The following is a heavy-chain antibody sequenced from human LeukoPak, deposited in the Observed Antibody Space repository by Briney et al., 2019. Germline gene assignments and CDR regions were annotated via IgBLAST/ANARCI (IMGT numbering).Heavy chain of an antibody. D-gene: IGHD3-10*01. CDR1: GGSISSYH. CDR2: IYYSGST. Sequence: SETLSLTCTVSGGSISSYHWSWIRQPPGRGLEWIGYIYYSGSTNYNPSLKSRVTISIDTSKNQFSLKLSSVTAADTAVYYCARVMSYGSGSYYVYYFEYWGQGTLVTVSS. CDR3: ARVMSYGSGSYYVYYFEY. J-gene: IGHJ4*02. V-gene: IGHV4-59*01.